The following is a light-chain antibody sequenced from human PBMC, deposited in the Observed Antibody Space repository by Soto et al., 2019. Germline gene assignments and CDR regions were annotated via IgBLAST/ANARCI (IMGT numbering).Light chain of an antibody. J-gene: IGLJ1*01. CDR2: DVS. Sequence: QSALTQPRSVSGSPGQSVTISYTGTSSDVGGYNYVSWYQQHPGKAPKLMIYDVSKRPSGVPDRFSGSKSGNTASLTISGLQAEDEADYYCCSYAGSYTLYVFGTGTKVTVL. CDR3: CSYAGSYTLYV. CDR1: SSDVGGYNY. V-gene: IGLV2-11*01.